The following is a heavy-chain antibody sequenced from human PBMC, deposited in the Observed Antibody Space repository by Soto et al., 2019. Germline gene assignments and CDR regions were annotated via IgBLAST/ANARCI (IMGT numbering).Heavy chain of an antibody. J-gene: IGHJ4*02. D-gene: IGHD4-17*01. V-gene: IGHV4-30-4*01. CDR2: IYYSGST. Sequence: KASETLSLTCTVSGGSISSGDYYWSWIRQPPGKGLEWIGYIYYSGSTYYNPSLKSRVTISVDTSKNRFSLKLSSVTAADTAVYYCARVRDLPAYGDYGPYFDYWGQGTLVTVSS. CDR1: GGSISSGDYY. CDR3: ARVRDLPAYGDYGPYFDY.